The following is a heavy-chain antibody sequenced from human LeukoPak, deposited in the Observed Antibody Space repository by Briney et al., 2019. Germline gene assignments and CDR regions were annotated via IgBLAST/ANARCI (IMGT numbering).Heavy chain of an antibody. CDR3: ARDYDFWSDIDY. J-gene: IGHJ4*02. CDR2: ISSGSSYI. V-gene: IGHV3-21*01. Sequence: GGTLRLSCAASGFTFSSYSMNWLRQAPGKGLEGVSSISSGSSYIYYADSVKGRFTISRENAKNPLYLQMNSLRAEDTAVYYCARDYDFWSDIDYWGQGTLVTVSS. D-gene: IGHD3-3*01. CDR1: GFTFSSYS.